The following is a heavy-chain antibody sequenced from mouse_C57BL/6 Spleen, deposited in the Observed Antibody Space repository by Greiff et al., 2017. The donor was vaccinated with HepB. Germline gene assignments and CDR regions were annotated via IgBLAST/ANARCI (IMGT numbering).Heavy chain of an antibody. Sequence: QVQLKQPGAELVRPGTSVKLSCKASGYTFTSYWMHWVKQRPGQGLEWIGVIDPSDSYTNYNQKFKGKATLTVDTSSSTAYMQLSSLTSEDSAVYYCARPFYYYGSSHWYFDVWGTGTTVTVSS. V-gene: IGHV1-59*01. D-gene: IGHD1-1*01. J-gene: IGHJ1*03. CDR1: GYTFTSYW. CDR2: IDPSDSYT. CDR3: ARPFYYYGSSHWYFDV.